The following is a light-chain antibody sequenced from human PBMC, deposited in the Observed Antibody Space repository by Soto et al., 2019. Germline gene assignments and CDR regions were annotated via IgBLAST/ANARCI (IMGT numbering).Light chain of an antibody. CDR2: GVS. V-gene: IGKV1-5*03. CDR1: QTISHW. J-gene: IGKJ4*01. Sequence: DIQMTQSPSTLSASVGDRVTISCRASQTISHWLAWFQQKPGKAPNLLIYGVSNLASGVPSRFSGTGSGTEFTLTISSLRPDDFATYYCQQSHSAPLTFGGGTKVEIK. CDR3: QQSHSAPLT.